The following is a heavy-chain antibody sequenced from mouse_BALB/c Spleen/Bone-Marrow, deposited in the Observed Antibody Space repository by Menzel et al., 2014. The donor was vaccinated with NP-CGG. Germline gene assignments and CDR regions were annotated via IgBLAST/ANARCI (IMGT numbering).Heavy chain of an antibody. V-gene: IGHV5-12-1*01. CDR1: GFAFSSYD. J-gene: IGHJ4*01. Sequence: EVKLVESGGGLVKPGGSLKLSCAASGFAFSSYDMSWVRQTPEKRLEWVAYISSGGGSTYYPDTVKGRFTISRDNAKNTLYLQMSSLKSEDTAMYYCARPPYYYGSSPFYAMDYWGQGTSVTVSS. D-gene: IGHD1-1*01. CDR3: ARPPYYYGSSPFYAMDY. CDR2: ISSGGGST.